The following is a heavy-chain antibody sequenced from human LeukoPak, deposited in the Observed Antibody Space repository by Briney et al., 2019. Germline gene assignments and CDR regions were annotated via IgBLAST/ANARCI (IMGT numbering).Heavy chain of an antibody. Sequence: GRSLRLSCAASGFTFSSYGMHWVRQAPGKGLEWVAVISYDGSNEDYADSVKGRFTISRDNSKNTLYLQMNSLRPEDTAVYYCAKGVVVATTYLHYWGLGTLVTVSS. V-gene: IGHV3-30*18. CDR1: GFTFSSYG. CDR3: AKGVVVATTYLHY. D-gene: IGHD2-15*01. J-gene: IGHJ4*02. CDR2: ISYDGSNE.